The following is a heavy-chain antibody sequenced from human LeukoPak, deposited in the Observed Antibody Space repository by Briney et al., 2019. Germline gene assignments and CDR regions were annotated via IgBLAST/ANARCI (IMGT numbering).Heavy chain of an antibody. V-gene: IGHV3-48*03. J-gene: IGHJ4*02. CDR1: GFTFSTYE. D-gene: IGHD6-19*01. Sequence: GGSLRLSCAASGFTFSTYEMNWVRQAPGKGLEWVSYISGSGSPIYYADSVKGRFTISRDNAKNSLYLQMNSLRAEDTAVYYCASGGGSAWYYWGQGTLVTVSS. CDR3: ASGGGSAWYY. CDR2: ISGSGSPI.